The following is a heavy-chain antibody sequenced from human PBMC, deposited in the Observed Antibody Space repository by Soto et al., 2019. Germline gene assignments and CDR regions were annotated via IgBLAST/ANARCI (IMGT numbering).Heavy chain of an antibody. CDR1: GGSFSGYY. CDR3: ARGRVSLLGGGFGYYYMDV. Sequence: SETLSLTCAVYGGSFSGYYWSWIRQPPGKGLEWIGEINHSGSTNYNPSLKSRVTISVDTSKNQFSLKLSSVTAADTAVYYCARGRVSLLGGGFGYYYMDVWGKGTTVTVSS. D-gene: IGHD3-16*01. V-gene: IGHV4-34*01. CDR2: INHSGST. J-gene: IGHJ6*03.